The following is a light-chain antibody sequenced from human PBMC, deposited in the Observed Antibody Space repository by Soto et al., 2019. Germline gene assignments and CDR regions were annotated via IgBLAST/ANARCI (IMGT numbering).Light chain of an antibody. CDR1: QSISSW. V-gene: IGKV1-5*01. CDR3: QQYNSYWGT. CDR2: DAS. Sequence: DIQMTQSPSTLSASVGDRVTITCRASQSISSWLAWYQQKPGKAPKLLIYDASSLESGVPSRFSGSGSGTEFTLTINSLQPDDFATYYCQQYNSYWGTFGKGTKVEIK. J-gene: IGKJ1*01.